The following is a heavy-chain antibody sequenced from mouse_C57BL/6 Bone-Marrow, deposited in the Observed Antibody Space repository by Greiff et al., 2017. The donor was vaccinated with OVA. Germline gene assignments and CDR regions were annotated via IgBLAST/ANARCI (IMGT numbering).Heavy chain of an antibody. J-gene: IGHJ4*01. CDR3: ARRYYYAMDY. V-gene: IGHV1-18*01. CDR2: INHNNGGT. Sequence: VQLQQSGPELVKPGASVKIPCKASGYTFTDYNMDWVKQSHGKSLEWIGDINHNNGGTIYNQKFKGKATLTVDKSSSTAYMELRSLTSEDTAVYYCARRYYYAMDYWGQGTSVTVSS. CDR1: GYTFTDYN.